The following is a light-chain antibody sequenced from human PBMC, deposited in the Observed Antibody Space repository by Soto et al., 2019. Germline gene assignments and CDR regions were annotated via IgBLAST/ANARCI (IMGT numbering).Light chain of an antibody. CDR2: EVN. J-gene: IGLJ3*02. V-gene: IGLV2-8*01. CDR1: PSDVGGYIS. CDR3: AAWDDSLSGRV. Sequence: QSALTQPPSASGSPGQSVTISCTGTPSDVGGYISVSWYQQHPGKAPKLIIYEVNKRPSGVPDRFSGSKSGTSASLAISGLRSEDEADYFCAAWDDSLSGRVLGGGTKVTVL.